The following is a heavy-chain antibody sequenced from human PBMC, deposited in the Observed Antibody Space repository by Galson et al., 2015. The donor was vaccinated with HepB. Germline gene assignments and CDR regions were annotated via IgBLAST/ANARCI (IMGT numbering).Heavy chain of an antibody. CDR1: GFTFSSYS. CDR2: ISSSSSYI. V-gene: IGHV3-21*01. D-gene: IGHD1-26*01. CDR3: ARDHTPVGATYYYYGMDV. Sequence: SLRLSCAASGFTFSSYSMNWVRQAPGKGLEWVSSISSSSSYIYYADSVKGRFTISTDNAKNSLYLQMSSLRAEDTAVYYCARDHTPVGATYYYYGMDVWGQGTTVTVSS. J-gene: IGHJ6*02.